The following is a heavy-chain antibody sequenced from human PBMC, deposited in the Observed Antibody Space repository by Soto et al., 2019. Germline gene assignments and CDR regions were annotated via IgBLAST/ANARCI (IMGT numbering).Heavy chain of an antibody. Sequence: ASVKVSCKASGYTFTSYAMHWVRQAPGQRLEWMGWINAGNGNTKYSQKFQGRVTITRDTSASTAYMELSSLRSEDTAVYYYASLYNWNYGGNWFDPWGQGTLVTVSS. V-gene: IGHV1-3*01. CDR2: INAGNGNT. CDR1: GYTFTSYA. D-gene: IGHD1-7*01. J-gene: IGHJ5*02. CDR3: ASLYNWNYGGNWFDP.